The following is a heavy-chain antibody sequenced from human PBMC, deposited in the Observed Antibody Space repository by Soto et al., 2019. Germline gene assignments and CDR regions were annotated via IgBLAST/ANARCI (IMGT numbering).Heavy chain of an antibody. Sequence: GSLRLSCAASGFTFSSYAMSWVRQAPGKGLEWVSAIGGSGGSTYYADSVKGRFTISRDNSKNTLYLQMNNLRAEDTAVYYCAKERYYYGYFDYWGQGTLVTVSS. J-gene: IGHJ4*02. CDR2: IGGSGGST. CDR1: GFTFSSYA. CDR3: AKERYYYGYFDY. D-gene: IGHD3-10*01. V-gene: IGHV3-23*01.